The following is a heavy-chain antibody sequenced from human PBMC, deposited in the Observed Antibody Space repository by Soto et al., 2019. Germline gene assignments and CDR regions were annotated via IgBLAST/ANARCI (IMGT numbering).Heavy chain of an antibody. CDR2: ISGSGGST. J-gene: IGHJ4*02. V-gene: IGHV3-23*01. CDR3: AKLWGSGYDLDY. Sequence: EVQLLESGGGLVQPGGSLRLSCAASGFIFDNYAMSWVRQAPGKGLEWVSAISGSGGSTYYADSVKGRFTISRDNSKNTLYLQMNSLRAEDTAVYYCAKLWGSGYDLDYWGQGTLVTVSS. D-gene: IGHD3-3*01. CDR1: GFIFDNYA.